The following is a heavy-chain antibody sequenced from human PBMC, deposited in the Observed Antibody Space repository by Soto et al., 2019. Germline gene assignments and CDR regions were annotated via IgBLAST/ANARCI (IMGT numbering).Heavy chain of an antibody. J-gene: IGHJ4*02. Sequence: GASVKVSCKASGYTFTSYGISWVRQAPGQRLEWTGWISAYNGNTNYAQKLQGRVTMTTDTSTSTAYMELRSLRSDDTAVYYCARDFVASPLESYYHFDYWGQGTLVTVSS. V-gene: IGHV1-18*01. CDR1: GYTFTSYG. D-gene: IGHD3-10*01. CDR2: ISAYNGNT. CDR3: ARDFVASPLESYYHFDY.